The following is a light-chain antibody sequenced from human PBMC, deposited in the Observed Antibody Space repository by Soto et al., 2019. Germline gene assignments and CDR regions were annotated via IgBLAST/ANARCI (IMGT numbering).Light chain of an antibody. V-gene: IGKV3-20*01. CDR3: QQYGSSPQET. CDR2: GAS. CDR1: QSVSSSY. J-gene: IGKJ1*01. Sequence: EIVLTQSPGTLSLSPGERATLSCRASQSVSSSYLAWYQQKPGQAPRLLIYGASSRATGIPDRFSGSGSGTDFTLTISRLVPEDFAVYYCQQYGSSPQETFGQGTKVEIK.